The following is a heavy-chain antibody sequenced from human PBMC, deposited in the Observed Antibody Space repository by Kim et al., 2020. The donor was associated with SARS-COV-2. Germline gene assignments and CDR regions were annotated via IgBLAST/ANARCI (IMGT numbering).Heavy chain of an antibody. Sequence: SETLSLTCTVSGGSISSSSYYWGWIRQPPGKGLEWIGSIYYSGSTYYNPSLKSRVTISVDTSKNQFSLKLSSVTAADTAVYYCARHGISTRRQNYYYYGMDVWGQGTTVTVSS. V-gene: IGHV4-39*01. CDR3: ARHGISTRRQNYYYYGMDV. CDR2: IYYSGST. J-gene: IGHJ6*02. CDR1: GGSISSSSYY. D-gene: IGHD2-2*01.